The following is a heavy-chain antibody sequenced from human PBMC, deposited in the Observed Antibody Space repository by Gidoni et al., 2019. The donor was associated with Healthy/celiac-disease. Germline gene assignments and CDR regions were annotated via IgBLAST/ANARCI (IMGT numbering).Heavy chain of an antibody. CDR1: GLHFRSYG. D-gene: IGHD6-6*01. CDR2: RWYDGSNK. J-gene: IGHJ2*01. Sequence: VQPVVFGGGVVQPGGSPRLPFSGFGLHFRSYGRHWVRQDPGKGLEWVAVRWYDGSNKYYADSVKGRFTISRDNSKNTLYLQMNSLRAEDTAVYYCARRSSSSRWYFDLWGRGTLVTVSS. V-gene: IGHV3-33*08. CDR3: ARRSSSSRWYFDL.